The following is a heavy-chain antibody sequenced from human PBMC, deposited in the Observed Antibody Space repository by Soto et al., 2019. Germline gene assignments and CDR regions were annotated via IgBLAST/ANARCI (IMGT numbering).Heavy chain of an antibody. CDR3: ENLYYGSGNYPYFDS. J-gene: IGHJ4*02. D-gene: IGHD3-10*01. CDR1: GLTFSNYA. CDR2: ISARGGIT. V-gene: IGHV3-23*01. Sequence: EVQLLESGGGLVQPGGSLRLSCAASGLTFSNYAMSWVRHTPGKGLEWVSGISARGGITYYSDSVKGRLTISRDNSKNTLFLQMNSLRAEDTAVYYCENLYYGSGNYPYFDSWGQGTLVTVSA.